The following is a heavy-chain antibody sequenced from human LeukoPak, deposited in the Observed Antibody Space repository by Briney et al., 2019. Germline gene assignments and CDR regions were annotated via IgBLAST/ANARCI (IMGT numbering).Heavy chain of an antibody. CDR3: ALHSSSWYGRIDY. D-gene: IGHD6-13*01. Sequence: SETLSLTCTVSGGSLSSSSYYWGWIRQPPGTGLEWFGSIYYSGSTYYNPSLKSRVTISVDTSKNQFSLKLSSVTAADTAVYYCALHSSSWYGRIDYWGQGTLVTVSS. V-gene: IGHV4-39*07. J-gene: IGHJ4*02. CDR2: IYYSGST. CDR1: GGSLSSSSYY.